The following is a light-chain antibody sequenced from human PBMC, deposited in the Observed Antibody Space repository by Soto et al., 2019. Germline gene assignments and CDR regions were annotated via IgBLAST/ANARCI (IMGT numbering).Light chain of an antibody. Sequence: QPASVSGSPGQSITISCTGTSSDVGGYKYVSWYQQHPGKAPQLMIYEVSNRPSGVSNRLSGSKSGDTASLTISGLQAEDEAVYYCSSYTGSSTYVVFGGGTKLTVL. V-gene: IGLV2-14*01. CDR2: EVS. CDR1: SSDVGGYKY. CDR3: SSYTGSSTYVV. J-gene: IGLJ2*01.